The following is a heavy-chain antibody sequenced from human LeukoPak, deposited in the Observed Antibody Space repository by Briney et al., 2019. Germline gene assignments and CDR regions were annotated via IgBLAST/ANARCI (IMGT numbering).Heavy chain of an antibody. D-gene: IGHD1-26*01. CDR2: IRSKANCYAT. CDR3: TRVIVEATTHDGY. Sequence: GGSLRLSCAASGFTFSGSAMHWVRQASGKGLEWVGRIRSKANCYATAYAASVKGRFTISRDDSKNTAYLQMNSLKTEDTAVYYCTRVIVEATTHDGYWGQGTLVTVSS. CDR1: GFTFSGSA. J-gene: IGHJ4*02. V-gene: IGHV3-73*01.